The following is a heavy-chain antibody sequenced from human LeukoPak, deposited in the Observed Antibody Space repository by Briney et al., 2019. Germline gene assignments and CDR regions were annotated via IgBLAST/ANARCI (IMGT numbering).Heavy chain of an antibody. CDR2: IKQDGRKT. J-gene: IGHJ4*02. CDR3: ASGPWELDY. V-gene: IGHV3-7*01. CDR1: GFTFTKYW. Sequence: GGSLRLSCAASGFTFTKYWMTWVRRAPGKGLEWVANIKQDGRKTYYVDSVKGRFTISRDNAKNSLYLQMSNLRVEDTAVYYCASGPWELDYWGQGTLVTVSS. D-gene: IGHD1-26*01.